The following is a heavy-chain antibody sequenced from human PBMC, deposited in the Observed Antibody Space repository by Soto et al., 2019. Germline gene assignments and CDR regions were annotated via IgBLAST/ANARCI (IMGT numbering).Heavy chain of an antibody. J-gene: IGHJ6*02. CDR3: AREYYYGMDV. Sequence: QVQLVESGGGLVRPGGSLRLSCAASGFTFSDYYMTWIRQAPGKGLEWVSYITGSSDYTNYADSVKGRFTISRDNVKNSLYLQMNSLRAEDTAVYYGAREYYYGMDVWGQGTTVTVSS. CDR2: ITGSSDYT. CDR1: GFTFSDYY. V-gene: IGHV3-11*05.